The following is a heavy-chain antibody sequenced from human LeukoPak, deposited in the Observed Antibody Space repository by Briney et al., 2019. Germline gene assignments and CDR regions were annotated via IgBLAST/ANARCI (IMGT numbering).Heavy chain of an antibody. V-gene: IGHV4-34*01. D-gene: IGHD2-15*01. CDR1: GGSFSGYY. J-gene: IGHJ4*02. CDR3: ASLGSNDY. Sequence: PSETLSLTCAVYGGSFSGYYWSWIRQPPGKGLEWIGEINHSGSTNYNPSLKSRVTISVDTSKNQFSLKLSSVTAADTAVYYCASLGSNDYWGQGTLVTVSS. CDR2: INHSGST.